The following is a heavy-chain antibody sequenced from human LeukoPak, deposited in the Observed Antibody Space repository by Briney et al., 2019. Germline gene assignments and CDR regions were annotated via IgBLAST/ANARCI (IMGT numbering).Heavy chain of an antibody. CDR1: RFTSSMYS. Sequence: GGSLRLSCAASRFTSSMYSMHGGPHAPRKGVVWVSRIKSDGGTHYADSVKGRFTISRDNAKKTVSLQMNSLRPEDTGVYYCARAPSEIGGYYPEYFRHWGQGTLVTVSS. CDR2: IKSDGGT. D-gene: IGHD3-22*01. CDR3: ARAPSEIGGYYPEYFRH. V-gene: IGHV3-74*01. J-gene: IGHJ1*01.